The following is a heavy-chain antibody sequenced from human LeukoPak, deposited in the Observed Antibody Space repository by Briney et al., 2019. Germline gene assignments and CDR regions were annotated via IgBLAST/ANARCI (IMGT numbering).Heavy chain of an antibody. CDR1: GGSFSGYY. V-gene: IGHV4-34*01. CDR2: INHSGST. Sequence: SETLSLTCAVYGGSFSGYYWSWIRQPPGKGLEWIGEINHSGSTNYNPSLKSRVTISVNTSENQFSLKLSSVTAADTAVYFCARGGICSSTSCYPRYWGQGTLVTVSS. D-gene: IGHD2-2*01. CDR3: ARGGICSSTSCYPRY. J-gene: IGHJ4*02.